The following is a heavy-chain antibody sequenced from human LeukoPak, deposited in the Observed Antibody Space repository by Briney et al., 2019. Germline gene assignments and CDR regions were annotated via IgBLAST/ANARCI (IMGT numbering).Heavy chain of an antibody. D-gene: IGHD5-18*01. CDR2: INPNSGGT. Sequence: ASVKVSCKASGFTFTGYYMHWVRQAPGQGLEWMGWINPNSGGTKYAQTFKGRVTMTRDTSISTAYMELSSLRSDDTAVYYCARDGDTYGYYYYGLDVWGQGTTVTVSS. V-gene: IGHV1-2*02. CDR3: ARDGDTYGYYYYGLDV. CDR1: GFTFTGYY. J-gene: IGHJ6*02.